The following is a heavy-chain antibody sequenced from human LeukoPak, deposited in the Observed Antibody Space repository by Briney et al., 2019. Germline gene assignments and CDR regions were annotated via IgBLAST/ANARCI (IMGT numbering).Heavy chain of an antibody. J-gene: IGHJ4*02. CDR1: RFTFSNYY. Sequence: GGSLRLFCAASRFTFSNYYMHWVRQAPGKGLVWVSHINGDGSTLGYAASVKGRFTISRDNAKNTLYLQMNSLRAEDTAVYYCARGELSAAMDYGGQGTLVIVSS. CDR3: ARGELSAAMDY. V-gene: IGHV3-74*01. CDR2: INGDGSTL. D-gene: IGHD2-2*01.